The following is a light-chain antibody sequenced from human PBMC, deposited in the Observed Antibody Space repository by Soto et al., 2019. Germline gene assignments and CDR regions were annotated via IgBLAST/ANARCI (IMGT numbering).Light chain of an antibody. CDR1: QSVRSSY. CDR3: YQYGRLYT. Sequence: EIVLTQSPGTLSLSQGERATLSCRASQSVRSSYLAWYQQKPGQSPSLLIYGASSRATGIPDRFSGSGSGTDFTLTISRLEPEDFAVYYCYQYGRLYTFGQGPKLEIK. V-gene: IGKV3-20*01. CDR2: GAS. J-gene: IGKJ2*01.